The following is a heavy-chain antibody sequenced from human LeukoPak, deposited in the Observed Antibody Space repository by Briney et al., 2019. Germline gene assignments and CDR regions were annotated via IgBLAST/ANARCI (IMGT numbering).Heavy chain of an antibody. Sequence: QPGGSLRLSCAASGFTFSSYAMSWVRQAPGKGLEWVSGLSGRGGSTYDADSVKGRFTISRDNAKNTLYLQMNSLRAEDTAVYYCAKPPTRGYSGYVAAFDIWGQGTMVTVSS. V-gene: IGHV3-23*01. CDR1: GFTFSSYA. CDR2: LSGRGGST. J-gene: IGHJ3*02. D-gene: IGHD5-12*01. CDR3: AKPPTRGYSGYVAAFDI.